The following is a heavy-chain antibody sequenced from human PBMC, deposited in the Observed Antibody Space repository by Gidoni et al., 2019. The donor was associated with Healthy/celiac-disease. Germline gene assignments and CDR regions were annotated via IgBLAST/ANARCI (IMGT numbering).Heavy chain of an antibody. CDR2: INHSGST. Sequence: QVQLQQWGAGLLKPSETLSLTCAVYGWSFSGYYWSWIRQPPGKGLEWIGEINHSGSTNYNPSLKSRVTISVDTSKNQFSLKLSSVTAADTAVYYCARNLKYSSSWYFRPYYFDYWGQGTLVTVSS. V-gene: IGHV4-34*01. D-gene: IGHD6-13*01. J-gene: IGHJ4*02. CDR3: ARNLKYSSSWYFRPYYFDY. CDR1: GWSFSGYY.